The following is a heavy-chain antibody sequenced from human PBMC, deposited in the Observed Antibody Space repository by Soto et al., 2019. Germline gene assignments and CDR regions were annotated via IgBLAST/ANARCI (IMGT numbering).Heavy chain of an antibody. CDR3: ARGGHIAVVTDSFDS. CDR2: IHPSGGGS. J-gene: IGHJ4*02. Sequence: QVQLVQSGAEVKKPGASVKVSCKSSGYPFNTYYLHWVRQAPGQGLEWMGMIHPSGGGSTYAQKFLGRVTMTMDSSTSTVFMELTSLRSADPAVYYCARGGHIAVVTDSFDSWGQGTLVTVSS. D-gene: IGHD2-21*02. V-gene: IGHV1-46*02. CDR1: GYPFNTYY.